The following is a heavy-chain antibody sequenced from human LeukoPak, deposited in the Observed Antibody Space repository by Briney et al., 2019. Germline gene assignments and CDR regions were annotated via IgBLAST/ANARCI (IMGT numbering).Heavy chain of an antibody. CDR3: ASARGPRVPCVY. V-gene: IGHV4-34*01. Sequence: PSETLSLTCAVYGGSFSGYYWSWIRQPPPKGLQWIGEINHSGSTNYNPSLKSRVTISVDTSKNQFSLKLSSVTAADTAVYYCASARGPRVPCVYWGQGTLVTVSS. J-gene: IGHJ4*02. D-gene: IGHD1-1*01. CDR1: GGSFSGYY. CDR2: INHSGST.